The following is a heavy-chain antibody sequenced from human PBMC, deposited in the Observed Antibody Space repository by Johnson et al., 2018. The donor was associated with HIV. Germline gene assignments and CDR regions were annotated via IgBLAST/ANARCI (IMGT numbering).Heavy chain of an antibody. V-gene: IGHV3-11*01. Sequence: QVQLVESGGGLVKPGGSLRLSCVASGFTFSDYYMTWIRQAPRKGLEWVSYISSSGSTIYYAYSVEGRFTISRDNSKNTLYLQMNSLRAEDTAVYFCVKHYAPMVPYDAFDLWGQGTRVTVSS. D-gene: IGHD3-10*01. CDR3: VKHYAPMVPYDAFDL. CDR2: ISSSGSTI. CDR1: GFTFSDYY. J-gene: IGHJ3*01.